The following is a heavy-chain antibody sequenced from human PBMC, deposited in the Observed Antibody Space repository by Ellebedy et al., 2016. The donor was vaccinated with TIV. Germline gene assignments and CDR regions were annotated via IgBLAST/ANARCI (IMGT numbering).Heavy chain of an antibody. V-gene: IGHV3-7*01. Sequence: PGGSLRLSCAASGFSFRNYWMGWVRQAPGKGLECVANIYQDGSQKYYADSVEGRFTISRDNAQNSLYLQMKSLRVDDTAVYYCARRGSYGDYAVQVNNWFDSWGQGTPVTVSP. D-gene: IGHD4-17*01. CDR3: ARRGSYGDYAVQVNNWFDS. CDR1: GFSFRNYW. J-gene: IGHJ5*01. CDR2: IYQDGSQK.